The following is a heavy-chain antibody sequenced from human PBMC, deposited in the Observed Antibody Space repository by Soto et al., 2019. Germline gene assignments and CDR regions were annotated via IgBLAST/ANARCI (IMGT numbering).Heavy chain of an antibody. D-gene: IGHD1-26*01. J-gene: IGHJ4*02. Sequence: SETLSLTCSVSGDSISRNSNYWGWIRQPPGKGLEWIGSIFYGGGTHYSPSLQSRVTISIDTSKNQFSLKLGSVTAADTAVYYCAMYTGATMFDSWGPGTLVTVSS. V-gene: IGHV4-39*01. CDR3: AMYTGATMFDS. CDR1: GDSISRNSNY. CDR2: IFYGGGT.